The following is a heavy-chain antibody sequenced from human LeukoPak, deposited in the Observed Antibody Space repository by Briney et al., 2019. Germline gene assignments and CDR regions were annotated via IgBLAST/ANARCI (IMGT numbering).Heavy chain of an antibody. V-gene: IGHV1-18*01. CDR1: GYTFTSYG. J-gene: IGHJ4*02. Sequence: ASVKVSCKASGYTFTSYGISWVRQAPGQGLEWMGWISAYSGNTNYAQKLQGRVTMTTDTSTSTAYMELRSLRSDDTAVYYCATEYYGDKDFDYWGQGTLVTVSS. CDR3: ATEYYGDKDFDY. D-gene: IGHD4-17*01. CDR2: ISAYSGNT.